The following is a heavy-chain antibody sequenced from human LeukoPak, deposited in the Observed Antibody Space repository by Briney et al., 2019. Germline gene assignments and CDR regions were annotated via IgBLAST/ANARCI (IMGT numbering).Heavy chain of an antibody. Sequence: GGSLRLSCAASGFTISSNCMSWVRQAPGKGLEWVSVIYSGGSTYYADSVKGRFTISSDSSKNTLNLQMNSLRAEDTAVYYCARVGRWEEYFFDYWGQGTLVTVSS. V-gene: IGHV3-66*01. CDR1: GFTISSNC. CDR2: IYSGGST. D-gene: IGHD4-23*01. J-gene: IGHJ4*02. CDR3: ARVGRWEEYFFDY.